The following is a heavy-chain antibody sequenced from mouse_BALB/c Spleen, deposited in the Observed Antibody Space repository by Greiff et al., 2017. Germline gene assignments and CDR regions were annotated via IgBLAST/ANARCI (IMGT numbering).Heavy chain of an antibody. CDR1: GFTFSSYW. CDR3: TTSYYRSFSS. V-gene: IGHV6-6*02. Sequence: EVKLVESGGGLVQPGGSMKLSCVASGFTFSSYWMSWVRQSPEKGLEWVAEIRLKSDNYATHYAESVKGKFTISRDDSKSRLYLQMNSLRAEDTGIYYCTTSYYRSFSSWGQGTLVTVSA. J-gene: IGHJ3*01. D-gene: IGHD2-14*01. CDR2: IRLKSDNYAT.